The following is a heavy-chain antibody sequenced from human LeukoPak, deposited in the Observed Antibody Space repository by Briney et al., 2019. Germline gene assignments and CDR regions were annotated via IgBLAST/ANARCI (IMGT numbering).Heavy chain of an antibody. V-gene: IGHV3-48*03. J-gene: IGHJ6*03. CDR1: GFTLSSYE. CDR2: RSSSGSTI. D-gene: IGHD6-19*01. Sequence: PGGSLRLFCAASGFTLSSYEMNWVRQAPGKGLEWVSYRSSSGSTICDADTVKDRFHITSDNAKNSLYLQMNSLRAEDTAVYYCARYSSGWYHYYYYMDVWGKGTTVTVSS. CDR3: ARYSSGWYHYYYYMDV.